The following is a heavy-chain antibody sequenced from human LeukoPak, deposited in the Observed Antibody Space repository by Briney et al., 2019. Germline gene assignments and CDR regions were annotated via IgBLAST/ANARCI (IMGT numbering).Heavy chain of an antibody. CDR1: GFLFSRYW. Sequence: PGGSLRLSCAASGFLFSRYWMSWVRQAPWKGLEWVANIKEDGSEKYYVESMKGRFTISRDNVKNSLYLQINSLRAEDTAVYYCARDSFETDIDYWGQGTLVTVSS. V-gene: IGHV3-7*01. J-gene: IGHJ4*02. D-gene: IGHD1-14*01. CDR2: IKEDGSEK. CDR3: ARDSFETDIDY.